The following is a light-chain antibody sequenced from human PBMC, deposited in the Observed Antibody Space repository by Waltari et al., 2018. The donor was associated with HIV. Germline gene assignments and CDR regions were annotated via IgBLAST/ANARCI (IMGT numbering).Light chain of an antibody. Sequence: SALTQPASVSGSPGQSLTISCTGTYDDVGGYNSVSWYQHHPGKAPKVIIYAITKRPSGISARFSGSKSRNTASLTISWLQAEYESDYYCNSYTSSNTFVFGTGTKVTVL. CDR2: AIT. V-gene: IGLV2-14*01. J-gene: IGLJ1*01. CDR3: NSYTSSNTFV. CDR1: YDDVGGYNS.